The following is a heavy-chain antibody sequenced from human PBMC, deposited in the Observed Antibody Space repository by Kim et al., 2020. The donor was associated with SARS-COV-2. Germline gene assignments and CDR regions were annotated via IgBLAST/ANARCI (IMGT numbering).Heavy chain of an antibody. J-gene: IGHJ4*02. V-gene: IGHV3-23*01. D-gene: IGHD3-10*01. CDR2: ISASGGHT. Sequence: GGSLRLSCAASGFGFSNFPMSWVRQAPGRGLEWVSAISASGGHTYYTPSVRGRLTVSRDNSENTLFLQMSSLGVDDTAVYYCAKEMEVGLSTMDYWGQ. CDR1: GFGFSNFP. CDR3: AKEMEVGLSTMDY.